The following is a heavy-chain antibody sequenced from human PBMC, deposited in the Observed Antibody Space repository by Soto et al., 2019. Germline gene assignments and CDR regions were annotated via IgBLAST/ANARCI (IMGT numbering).Heavy chain of an antibody. D-gene: IGHD3-9*01. CDR2: ISGSGGST. CDR1: GFTFSNYA. Sequence: EVQLLESGGGLVQPGGSLRLSCAASGFTFSNYAMNWVRQAPGKGLEWVSGISGSGGSTYYADSVKGRFTISRDSSKNTLYLQMNSLRAEDTAVYYCAKRRSFDWGVMDVWGQGTTVTVSS. V-gene: IGHV3-23*01. J-gene: IGHJ6*02. CDR3: AKRRSFDWGVMDV.